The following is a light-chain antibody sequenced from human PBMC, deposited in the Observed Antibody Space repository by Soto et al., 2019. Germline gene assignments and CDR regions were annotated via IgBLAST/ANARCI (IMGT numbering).Light chain of an antibody. CDR1: QSVSNN. J-gene: IGKJ4*01. V-gene: IGKV3-15*01. CDR2: GAS. CDR3: QQYDNWPPLT. Sequence: EIVMTQSPATLSVSTGERATLSCRARQSVSNNLAWYQQTPGQAPRLLIYGASTRATGIPARFSGSGSGTEFTLTISSLQSEDFAVYYCQQYDNWPPLTFGGGTKVDIK.